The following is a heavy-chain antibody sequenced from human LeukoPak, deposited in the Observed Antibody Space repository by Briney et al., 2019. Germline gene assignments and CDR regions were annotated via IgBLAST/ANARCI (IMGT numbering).Heavy chain of an antibody. CDR2: IIPIFGTA. CDR3: AGSYSGSLDY. Sequence: ASVKVSCKASGGTFSSYAISWVRQAPGQGLEWMGGIIPIFGTANYAQKFQGRVTITTDESTSTAYMELSSLRSEGTAVYYCAGSYSGSLDYWGQGTLVTVSS. V-gene: IGHV1-69*05. D-gene: IGHD1-26*01. CDR1: GGTFSSYA. J-gene: IGHJ4*02.